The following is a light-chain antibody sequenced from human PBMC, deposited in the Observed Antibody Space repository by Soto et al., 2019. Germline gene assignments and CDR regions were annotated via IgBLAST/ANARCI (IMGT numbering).Light chain of an antibody. V-gene: IGKV4-1*01. CDR3: QQYYSTPLYT. Sequence: DIVVTQSPDSLAVSLGERATINCKSSQSVLYSSNNKNYLAWYQQKPGQPPKLLIYWASTRESGVPDRFSGSGSGTDFSLTISSLQADDVAVYYCQQYYSTPLYTFGQGTKLEIK. J-gene: IGKJ2*01. CDR2: WAS. CDR1: QSVLYSSNNKNY.